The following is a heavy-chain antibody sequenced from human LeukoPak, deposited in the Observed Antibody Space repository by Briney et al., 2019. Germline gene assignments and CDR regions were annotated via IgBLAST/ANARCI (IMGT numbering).Heavy chain of an antibody. J-gene: IGHJ5*02. Sequence: GASVKVSCKASGGTFSSYAISWVRQAPGQGLEWMGGIIPIFDTANYAQKFQGRVTITADESTSTAYMELSSLRSEDTAVYYCARGGPNGYTYAVRYYNWFDPWGQGTLVTVSS. V-gene: IGHV1-69*13. CDR2: IIPIFDTA. CDR1: GGTFSSYA. CDR3: ARGGPNGYTYAVRYYNWFDP. D-gene: IGHD5-24*01.